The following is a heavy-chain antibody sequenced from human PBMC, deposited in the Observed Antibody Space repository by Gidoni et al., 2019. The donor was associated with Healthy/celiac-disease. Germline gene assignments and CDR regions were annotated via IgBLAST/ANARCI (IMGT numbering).Heavy chain of an antibody. CDR3: AKVLIWGGSTSGGDYYYYGMDV. V-gene: IGHV3-30*18. D-gene: IGHD3-10*01. Sequence: QVQLVESGGGVVQPGRSLRLSCAASGFTFSSYGMHWVRQAPGKGLEWVAVISYDGSNKYYADSVKGRFTISRDNSKNTLYLQMNSLRAEDTAVYYCAKVLIWGGSTSGGDYYYYGMDVWGQGTTVTVSS. J-gene: IGHJ6*02. CDR1: GFTFSSYG. CDR2: ISYDGSNK.